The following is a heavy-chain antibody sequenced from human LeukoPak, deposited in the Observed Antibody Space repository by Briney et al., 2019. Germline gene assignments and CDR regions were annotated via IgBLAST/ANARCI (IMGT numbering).Heavy chain of an antibody. D-gene: IGHD5-24*01. CDR1: GVSISNYY. J-gene: IGHJ4*02. CDR2: FYTYGST. CDR3: ARRGFVEMATIYFGY. V-gene: IGHV4-4*07. Sequence: NPSETLSLTCTVSGVSISNYYWSWIRQPAGKGLEWIGRFYTYGSTNYNPSLKSRVTISVDTSKNQFSLKLSSVTAADTAVYYCARRGFVEMATIYFGYWGQGTLVTVSS.